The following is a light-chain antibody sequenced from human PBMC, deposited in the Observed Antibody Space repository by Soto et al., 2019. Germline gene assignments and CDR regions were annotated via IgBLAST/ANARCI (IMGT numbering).Light chain of an antibody. CDR1: QSVLYSSDNNNY. Sequence: DIVMTQSPDSLAVSLGERPTINCKSSQSVLYSSDNNNYLAWYQQKPGQPPKLLIYWASTRESGVPDRFSGSGSGTDFTLTISSLQAEDVAVYYCQQYYSTPWTFGQGTKVEIK. V-gene: IGKV4-1*01. CDR3: QQYYSTPWT. J-gene: IGKJ1*01. CDR2: WAS.